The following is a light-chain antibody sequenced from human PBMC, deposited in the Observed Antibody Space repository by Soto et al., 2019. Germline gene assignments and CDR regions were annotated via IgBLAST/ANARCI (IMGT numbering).Light chain of an antibody. Sequence: EIVLTQSTGTLSLSPGEGATLSCRSIQSLSSSYLAWYQQKPGQAPRLLIYGASNRATGIPDRFSGSGSGTDFTLTISSLEPEDFAVYYCQQRFNWQVTFGQGTRLEI. J-gene: IGKJ5*01. CDR3: QQRFNWQVT. CDR2: GAS. CDR1: QSLSSSY. V-gene: IGKV3D-20*02.